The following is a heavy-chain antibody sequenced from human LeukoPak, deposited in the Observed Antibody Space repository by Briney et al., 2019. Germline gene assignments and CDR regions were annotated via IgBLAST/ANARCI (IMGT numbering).Heavy chain of an antibody. CDR3: SRDGTKSDNSGFDI. CDR2: IRRKGQSYST. J-gene: IGHJ3*02. V-gene: IGHV3-72*01. CDR1: GFIFSDYI. D-gene: IGHD3-22*01. Sequence: GGSLRLSCVASGFIFSDYILDWVRQAPGKGLEWVGRIRRKGQSYSTEYAASVKDRFSISRDDSKNSLFLDMYSLKTEDTAAYHCSRDGTKSDNSGFDIWGQGTMVTVSS.